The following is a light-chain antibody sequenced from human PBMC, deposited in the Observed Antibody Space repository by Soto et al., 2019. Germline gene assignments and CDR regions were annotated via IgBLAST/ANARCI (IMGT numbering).Light chain of an antibody. Sequence: DIQMTQSPSTLSGSVGDRVTITCRASQTISSWLAWYQQKPGKAPKLLIYKASTLKSGVPSRFSGSRSGTAFSLTISCLQPAEFATYYSQQYNSYSEAFGQGTKV. CDR1: QTISSW. V-gene: IGKV1-5*03. CDR3: QQYNSYSEA. CDR2: KAS. J-gene: IGKJ1*01.